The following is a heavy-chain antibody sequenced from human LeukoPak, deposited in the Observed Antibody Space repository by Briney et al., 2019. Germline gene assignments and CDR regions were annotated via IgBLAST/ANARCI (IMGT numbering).Heavy chain of an antibody. D-gene: IGHD6-6*01. CDR3: AKGPRYSSSHWFDP. J-gene: IGHJ5*02. CDR2: ISGSGGST. CDR1: GFTFSNYA. Sequence: GGSLRLSCAASGFTFSNYAMSWVRQAPGKGLEWVSAISGSGGSTYYADSVKGRFTISRDNSKNTLYLQMNSLRAEDTAVYYCAKGPRYSSSHWFDPWGQGTLVTVSS. V-gene: IGHV3-23*01.